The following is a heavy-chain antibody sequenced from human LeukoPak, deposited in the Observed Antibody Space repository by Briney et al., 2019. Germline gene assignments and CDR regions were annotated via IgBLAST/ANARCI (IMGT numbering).Heavy chain of an antibody. Sequence: PSETLSLTCAVYGGYFSGNYWSWIRQPPGKGLEWIGEINHSGSTNYNPSLKSRVTISVDTSKNQFSLKLSSVTAADTAVYYCARGWIDIVVVPAAIWFDPWGQGTLVTVSS. CDR3: ARGWIDIVVVPAAIWFDP. J-gene: IGHJ5*02. CDR2: INHSGST. V-gene: IGHV4-34*01. CDR1: GGYFSGNY. D-gene: IGHD2-2*02.